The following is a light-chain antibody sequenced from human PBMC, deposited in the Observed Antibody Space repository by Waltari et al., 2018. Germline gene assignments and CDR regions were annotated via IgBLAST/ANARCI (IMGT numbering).Light chain of an antibody. V-gene: IGLV1-40*01. CDR3: QSYDYSLRAAV. CDR2: FNN. Sequence: QSVLTQPPSVSGAPGQRVTISCTGNSSNIGADYAVHWSQQVPGTAPKLLMYFNNNRASGVPARFSGSKSGTAASLAITGLQAEDEADYYGQSYDYSLRAAVFGGGTKLTVL. CDR1: SSNIGADYA. J-gene: IGLJ2*01.